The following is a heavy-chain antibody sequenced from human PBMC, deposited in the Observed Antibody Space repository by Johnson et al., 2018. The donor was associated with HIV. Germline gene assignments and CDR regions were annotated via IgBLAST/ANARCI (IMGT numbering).Heavy chain of an antibody. Sequence: QVQLVESGGGVVQPGGSLRLSCAASGFTFSSYGMHWVRQAPGKGLEWVAFIRHDGSNKYYADSVKGRFTISRDNSKNTLYLQMNSLRAEDTAAYYCAKELGIPSGWSAFLAVDIWGQGTMVTVSS. CDR3: AKELGIPSGWSAFLAVDI. D-gene: IGHD6-13*01. CDR1: GFTFSSYG. V-gene: IGHV3-30*02. J-gene: IGHJ3*02. CDR2: IRHDGSNK.